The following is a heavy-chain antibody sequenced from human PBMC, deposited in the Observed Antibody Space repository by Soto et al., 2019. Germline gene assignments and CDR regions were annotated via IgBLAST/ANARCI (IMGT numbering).Heavy chain of an antibody. CDR2: VNHSGEV. CDR1: GGSLRNYY. CDR3: TRAERFARAWFEP. D-gene: IGHD3-10*01. V-gene: IGHV4-34*01. Sequence: ETLSLTCGVDGGSLRNYYWIWVRQPPGKGLEWIGEVNHSGEVTYNPSLQSRITISLDTSNNQFSLKMTSVTAADTAMYFWTRAERFARAWFEPWGQGTQVTVSS. J-gene: IGHJ5*02.